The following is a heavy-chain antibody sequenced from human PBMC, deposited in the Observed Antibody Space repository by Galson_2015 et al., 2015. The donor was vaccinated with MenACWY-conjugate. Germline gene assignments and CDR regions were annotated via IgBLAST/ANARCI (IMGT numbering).Heavy chain of an antibody. V-gene: IGHV3-64*01. CDR3: AREASAFEI. Sequence: SLRLSCAASEFTLSTYSMHWVRQAPGKGLEYVSGIGGNGDTYYANSVKDRFTISRDKSRNTMYLQMGSLRTEDTAIYYCAREASAFEIWGPGTMVTVSS. J-gene: IGHJ3*02. CDR1: EFTLSTYS. CDR2: IGGNGDT.